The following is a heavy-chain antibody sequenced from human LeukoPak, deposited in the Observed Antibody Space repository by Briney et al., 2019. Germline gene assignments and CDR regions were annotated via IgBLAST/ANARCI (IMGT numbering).Heavy chain of an antibody. CDR3: ARGVPYDYVWGSSPDWFDP. D-gene: IGHD3-16*01. J-gene: IGHJ5*02. Sequence: SETLSLTCTVSGGSISSSSYYWGWIRQPPGKGLEWIGSIYYSGSTYYNPSLKSRVTISVDTSKNQFSLKLSSVTAADTAVYYCARGVPYDYVWGSSPDWFDPWGQGTLVTVSS. V-gene: IGHV4-39*07. CDR1: GGSISSSSYY. CDR2: IYYSGST.